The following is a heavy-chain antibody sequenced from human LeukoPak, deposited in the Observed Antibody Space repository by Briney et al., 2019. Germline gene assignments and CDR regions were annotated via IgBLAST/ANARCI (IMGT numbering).Heavy chain of an antibody. J-gene: IGHJ6*02. CDR2: ISYDGSNK. D-gene: IGHD6-13*01. CDR3: ARDNMAAAGNSYYYGLDV. Sequence: GGSLRLSCAASGFTFSSYAMHWVRQAPGKGLEWVAVISYDGSNKYYADSVKGRFTISRDNSKNTLYLQMNSLRAEDTAVYYCARDNMAAAGNSYYYGLDVWGQGTTVTVSS. CDR1: GFTFSSYA. V-gene: IGHV3-30-3*01.